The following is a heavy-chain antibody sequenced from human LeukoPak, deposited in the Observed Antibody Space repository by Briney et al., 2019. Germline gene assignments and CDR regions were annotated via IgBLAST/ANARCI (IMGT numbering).Heavy chain of an antibody. CDR3: ARETTSLFDS. D-gene: IGHD2/OR15-2a*01. CDR1: GDSVSSNSAA. CDR2: TYYRSKWYN. J-gene: IGHJ4*02. V-gene: IGHV6-1*01. Sequence: SQTLSLTCAISGDSVSSNSAAWNWIRQSPSGALEWLGRTYYRSKWYNDYAVSVKSRITINPDRSKNQVSLQMNSVTPEDTAVYHCARETTSLFDSWGQGTLVTVSS.